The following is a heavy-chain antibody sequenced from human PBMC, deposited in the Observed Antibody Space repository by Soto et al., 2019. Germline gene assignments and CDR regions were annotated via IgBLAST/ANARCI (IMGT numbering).Heavy chain of an antibody. CDR3: ARSDYDILTGPPDY. Sequence: ASVKVSCKASGGTFSSYAISWVRQAPGQGLEWMGGIIPIFGTANYAQKFQGRVTITADESTSTAYMELSSLRSEDTAVYYCARSDYDILTGPPDYWGQGTLVTVSS. CDR2: IIPIFGTA. J-gene: IGHJ4*02. D-gene: IGHD3-9*01. CDR1: GGTFSSYA. V-gene: IGHV1-69*13.